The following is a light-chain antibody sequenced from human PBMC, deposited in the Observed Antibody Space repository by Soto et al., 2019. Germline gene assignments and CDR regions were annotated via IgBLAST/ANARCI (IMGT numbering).Light chain of an antibody. CDR3: MQALQTPPYA. Sequence: DIVMTQSPLSLPVTPGEPASISCRSSQSLLHSNGSHYLDWYLQKPGQSPQLLIYLGSNRASGVPDRFSGSGSGADFTLKISRVEAEDVGVYYCMQALQTPPYAFGQGTKLEIK. CDR2: LGS. J-gene: IGKJ2*01. V-gene: IGKV2-28*01. CDR1: QSLLHSNGSHY.